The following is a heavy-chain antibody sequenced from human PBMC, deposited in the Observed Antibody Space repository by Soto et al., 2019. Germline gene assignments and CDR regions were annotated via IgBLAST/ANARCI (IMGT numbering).Heavy chain of an antibody. V-gene: IGHV1-24*01. D-gene: IGHD6-6*01. J-gene: IGHJ3*02. CDR2: FDPEDGET. CDR1: GYTLTELS. CDR3: ATDPRIAARPDAFDI. Sequence: ASVKVSCKVSGYTLTELSMHWVRQAPGKGLEWMGGFDPEDGETIYAQKFQGRVTMTEDTSTDTAYMELSSLRSEDTAVYYCATDPRIAARPDAFDIWGQGTMVTVSS.